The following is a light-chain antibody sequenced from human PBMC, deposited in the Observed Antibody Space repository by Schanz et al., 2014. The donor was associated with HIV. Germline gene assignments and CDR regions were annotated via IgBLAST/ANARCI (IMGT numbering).Light chain of an antibody. CDR1: SSNVGGYDY. Sequence: QSVLTQPASVSGSPGQSITISCTGTSSNVGGYDYVSWSQQPPGKAPKLIIYDVSNWPSGISYRFSGSKSGNTASLTISGLQAEDEADYYCSSYTSSNTLDVFGTGTKLTVL. J-gene: IGLJ1*01. CDR2: DVS. V-gene: IGLV2-14*03. CDR3: SSYTSSNTLDV.